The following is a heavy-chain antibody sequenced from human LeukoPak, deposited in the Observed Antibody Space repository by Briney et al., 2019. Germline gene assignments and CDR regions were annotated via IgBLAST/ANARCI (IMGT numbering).Heavy chain of an antibody. CDR1: GFIFSSYW. CDR3: ARDRGSGYSSFGP. CDR2: IKQDGVEK. D-gene: IGHD1-26*01. J-gene: IGHJ5*02. V-gene: IGHV3-7*03. Sequence: PGGSLRLSCEASGFIFSSYWMSWVRQAPGKGLEWVASIKQDGVEKYYVDSVKGRFTISRDNAKNSLYLQLNSLRAEDTAVYYCARDRGSGYSSFGPWGQGTLVTVSS.